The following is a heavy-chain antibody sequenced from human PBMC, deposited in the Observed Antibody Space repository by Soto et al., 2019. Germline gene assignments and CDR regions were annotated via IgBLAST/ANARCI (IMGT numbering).Heavy chain of an antibody. V-gene: IGHV4-59*08. CDR3: ARQVGFLEWLLVFDY. D-gene: IGHD3-3*01. J-gene: IGHJ4*02. CDR1: GGSISSYY. Sequence: PSETLSLTCTVSGGSISSYYWSWIRQPPGKGLEWIGYIYYSGSTNYNPSLKSRVTISVDTSKNQFSLKLSSVTAADTAVYYCARQVGFLEWLLVFDYWGQGTLVTVSS. CDR2: IYYSGST.